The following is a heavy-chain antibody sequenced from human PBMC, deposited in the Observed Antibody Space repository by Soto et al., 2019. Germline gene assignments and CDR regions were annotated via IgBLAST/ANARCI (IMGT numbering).Heavy chain of an antibody. D-gene: IGHD2-21*02. CDR1: GFTFSNAW. J-gene: IGHJ6*02. Sequence: GGSLRLSCAASGFTFSNAWMNWVRQAPGKGLEWVGRIKSKTDGGTTDYAAPWKGRSTNSKEDSKNTMYLQMNSPKTEDTALYYCTTAVGIVVVTAIPRPYYYYGMDVWGQGTTVTVSS. V-gene: IGHV3-15*07. CDR2: IKSKTDGGTT. CDR3: TTAVGIVVVTAIPRPYYYYGMDV.